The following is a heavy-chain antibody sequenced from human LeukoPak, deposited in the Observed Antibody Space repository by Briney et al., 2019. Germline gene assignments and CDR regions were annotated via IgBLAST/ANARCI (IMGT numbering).Heavy chain of an antibody. V-gene: IGHV4-59*08. CDR3: ARRIVATGWGRENWLDS. CDR2: IYYNGNT. Sequence: PSETLSLTCTVSGDSISNYNWNGIRQPPGKGLEWIGYIYYNGNTNYNPSLKSRVTMSVDTSKNQFSLKLTSMTAADTALYYCARRIVATGWGRENWLDSWGQGTLVTVSS. D-gene: IGHD6-13*01. J-gene: IGHJ5*01. CDR1: GDSISNYN.